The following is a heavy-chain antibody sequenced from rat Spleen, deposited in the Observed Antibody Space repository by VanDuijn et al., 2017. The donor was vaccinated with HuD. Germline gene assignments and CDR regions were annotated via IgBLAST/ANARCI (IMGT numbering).Heavy chain of an antibody. V-gene: IGHV5-29*01. Sequence: EVQLVESGGGLVQPGRSLKLSCAASGFTFSNYGMAWVRQAPTKGLEWVATISYDGSSTYYRDSVKGRFTISRDNAKSTLYLQMDSLRSEDTATYYCARAGAGEAWFAYWGQGTLVTVSS. CDR3: ARAGAGEAWFAY. CDR2: ISYDGSST. J-gene: IGHJ3*01. D-gene: IGHD4-2*01. CDR1: GFTFSNYG.